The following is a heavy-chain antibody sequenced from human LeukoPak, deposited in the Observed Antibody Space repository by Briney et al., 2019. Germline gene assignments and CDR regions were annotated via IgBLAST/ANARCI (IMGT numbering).Heavy chain of an antibody. Sequence: GGPLRLSCEASGFPFRNYCMSWVRQAPGTGLEWVANIKQDGSDRNYVTSVRGRFTISRDNAESSLYLQMNSLRVEDTAVYYCVRNLAVAGACFDSWGQGTLVTVSS. CDR2: IKQDGSDR. V-gene: IGHV3-7*03. D-gene: IGHD6-19*01. J-gene: IGHJ4*02. CDR1: GFPFRNYC. CDR3: VRNLAVAGACFDS.